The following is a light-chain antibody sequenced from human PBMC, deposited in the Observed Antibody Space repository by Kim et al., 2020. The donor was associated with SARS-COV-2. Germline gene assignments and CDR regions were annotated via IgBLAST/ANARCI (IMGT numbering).Light chain of an antibody. Sequence: ASVGDRVTITCRASQSISSWLAWYQQKPGKVPKLLIYKASSLESGVPSRFSGSGSGTEFTLTISSLQPDDFATYYCQKYNSYSGPFGQGTKVDIK. J-gene: IGKJ1*01. CDR1: QSISSW. CDR2: KAS. V-gene: IGKV1-5*03. CDR3: QKYNSYSGP.